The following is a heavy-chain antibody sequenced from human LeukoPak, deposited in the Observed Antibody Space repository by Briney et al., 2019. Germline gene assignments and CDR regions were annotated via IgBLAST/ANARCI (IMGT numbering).Heavy chain of an antibody. CDR1: GFIFSSFN. CDR3: AREERWFGELFVDY. J-gene: IGHJ4*02. CDR2: INSDGSST. V-gene: IGHV3-74*01. D-gene: IGHD3-10*01. Sequence: GGSLRLSCGASGFIFSSFNMIWVRQAPGKGLVWASRINSDGSSTSYADSVKGRFTISRDNAKNTLYLQMNSLRAEDTAVYYCAREERWFGELFVDYWGQGTLVTVSS.